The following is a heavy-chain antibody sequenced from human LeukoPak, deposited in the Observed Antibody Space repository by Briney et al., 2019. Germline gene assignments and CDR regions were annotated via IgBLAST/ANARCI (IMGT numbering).Heavy chain of an antibody. J-gene: IGHJ4*02. CDR2: ISYDGSNK. CDR3: ARDYHYYDSSGYFI. CDR1: GFTFSSYA. Sequence: GRSLRLSCAASGFTFSSYAMHWVRQAPGKRLEWVAVISYDGSNKYYADSVKGRFTISRDNSKSTLYLQVNSLRAEDTAVYYCARDYHYYDSSGYFIWGQGTLVTVSS. D-gene: IGHD3-22*01. V-gene: IGHV3-30-3*01.